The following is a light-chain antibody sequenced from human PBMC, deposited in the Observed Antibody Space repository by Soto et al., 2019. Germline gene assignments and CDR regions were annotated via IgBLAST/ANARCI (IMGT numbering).Light chain of an antibody. V-gene: IGLV1-44*01. CDR1: SSDIGSNT. CDR3: TSHAGSNNYV. CDR2: RNN. J-gene: IGLJ1*01. Sequence: QSVLTQPPSASGTPGQRVTISCSGSSSDIGSNTVNWYQQLPGTAPKLLIYRNNQRPSGVPDRFSGSKSGTSASLAIGGLQSEDEADYYCTSHAGSNNYVFGTGT.